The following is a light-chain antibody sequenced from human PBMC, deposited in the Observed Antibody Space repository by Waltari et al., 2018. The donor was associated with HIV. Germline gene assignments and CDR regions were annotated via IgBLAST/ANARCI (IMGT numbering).Light chain of an antibody. CDR2: GAS. CDR3: QQSYITPWT. J-gene: IGKJ2*02. CDR1: QTIIAY. Sequence: DIQLTQSTSSLCASIGDTVTITCRASQTIIAYLNWYQQKPGQPPELLISGASTLQSGVSSKFSGSGSGTDFTLTIAGLQPEDFVTYYCQQSYITPWTFGQGTKLNI. V-gene: IGKV1-39*01.